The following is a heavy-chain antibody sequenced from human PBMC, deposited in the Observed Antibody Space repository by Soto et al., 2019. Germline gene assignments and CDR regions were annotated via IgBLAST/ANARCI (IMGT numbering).Heavy chain of an antibody. V-gene: IGHV4-39*01. D-gene: IGHD4-17*01. CDR2: IYYSGST. J-gene: IGHJ4*02. Sequence: QLQLQESGPGLVKPSETLSLTCTVSGGSISSSSYYWGWIRQPPGKGLEWIGSIYYSGSTYYNPSLKSRVTISVDTSKNQFSLKLSSVTAADTAVYYCMSTVTTYYFDYWGQGTLVTVSS. CDR3: MSTVTTYYFDY. CDR1: GGSISSSSYY.